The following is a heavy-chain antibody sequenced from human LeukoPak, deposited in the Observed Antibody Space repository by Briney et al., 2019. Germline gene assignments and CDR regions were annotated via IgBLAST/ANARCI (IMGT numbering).Heavy chain of an antibody. V-gene: IGHV3-23*01. D-gene: IGHD3-10*01. J-gene: IGHJ4*02. CDR1: GFTFSSYA. CDR2: ISGSGGGT. Sequence: GGSLRLSCAASGFTFSSYAMSWVRQAPGKGLEWVSGISGSGGGTYYADSVKGRFTISRDNSKNTLYLQMNSLRAEDTAIYYCSKDRTTSGGAEGYWGQGTLVTVSA. CDR3: SKDRTTSGGAEGY.